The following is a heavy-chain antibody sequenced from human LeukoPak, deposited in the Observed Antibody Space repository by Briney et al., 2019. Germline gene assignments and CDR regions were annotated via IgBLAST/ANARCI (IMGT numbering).Heavy chain of an antibody. CDR3: ARVSTVSTFWDHFEY. V-gene: IGHV3-64*01. D-gene: IGHD4-17*01. Sequence: GGSLRLSCAASGFTFSSYAMHWVRQAPGKGLEYVSAISSNGGSTYYANSVKGRFTISRDNSKNTLYLQMGSLRAEDMAVYYCARVSTVSTFWDHFEYWGQGTLVTVSS. CDR1: GFTFSSYA. CDR2: ISSNGGST. J-gene: IGHJ4*02.